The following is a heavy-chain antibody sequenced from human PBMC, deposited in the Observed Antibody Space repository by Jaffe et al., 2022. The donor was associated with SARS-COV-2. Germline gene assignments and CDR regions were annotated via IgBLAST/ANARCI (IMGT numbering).Heavy chain of an antibody. CDR2: ISGSGAAI. J-gene: IGHJ4*02. CDR1: EFTFGGYA. D-gene: IGHD1-26*01. V-gene: IGHV3-23*01. CDR3: AKGSKGSGSYYFDY. Sequence: EVQLLESGGGLVQPGGSLRLSCAASEFTFGGYAISWVRQAPGKGLEWVSGISGSGAAIYYADSVKGRFTISRDNSKNTLYLQMNSLRAEDTAVYYCAKGSKGSGSYYFDYWGQGTLVTVSS.